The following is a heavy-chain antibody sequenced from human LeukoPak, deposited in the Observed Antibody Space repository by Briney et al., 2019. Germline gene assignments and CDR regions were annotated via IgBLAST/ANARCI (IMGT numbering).Heavy chain of an antibody. D-gene: IGHD6-13*01. V-gene: IGHV4-39*01. CDR1: GDSISSGSYY. Sequence: KPSETLSLTCTVSGDSISSGSYYWGWIRQPPGKGLEWIGSIYYSGSTYYNPSLKSRVTISVDRSKNQFSLKLTSVTAADTAVYYCARLALAGGINYWGQGTLVTVSS. J-gene: IGHJ4*02. CDR3: ARLALAGGINY. CDR2: IYYSGST.